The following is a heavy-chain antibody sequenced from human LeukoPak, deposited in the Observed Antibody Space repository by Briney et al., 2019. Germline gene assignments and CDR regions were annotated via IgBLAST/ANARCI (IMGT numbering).Heavy chain of an antibody. V-gene: IGHV1-8*01. CDR3: ASGLLEFCTTITCEDY. Sequence: ASVKVSCKTSGYTFTTYDINWVRQATGQGLEWMGWMNPNSGNTGYAQKFQGRVTMTEDTSSNTAYMELRSLRDEDTAVYYCASGLLEFCTTITCEDYWGQGTLVTVSA. J-gene: IGHJ4*02. D-gene: IGHD1-1*01. CDR2: MNPNSGNT. CDR1: GYTFTTYD.